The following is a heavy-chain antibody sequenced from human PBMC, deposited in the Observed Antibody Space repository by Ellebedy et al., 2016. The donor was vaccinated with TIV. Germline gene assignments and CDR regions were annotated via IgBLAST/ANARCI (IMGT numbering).Heavy chain of an antibody. CDR3: ASRGVPLGYCSGGSCLDTYYYYGMDV. CDR2: IIPILVIP. V-gene: IGHV1-69*04. D-gene: IGHD2-15*01. J-gene: IGHJ6*02. CDR1: GGTFSSYG. Sequence: AASVKVSCKASGGTFSSYGISWVRQAPGQGLEWMGRIIPILVIPNYAQKFQGRVTITADTSTSTAYLELSSLRSEDTAVYYCASRGVPLGYCSGGSCLDTYYYYGMDVWGQGTTVTVSS.